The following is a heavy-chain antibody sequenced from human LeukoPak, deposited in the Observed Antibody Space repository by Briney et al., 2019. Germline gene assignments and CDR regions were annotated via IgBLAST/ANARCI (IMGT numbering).Heavy chain of an antibody. CDR2: ISVGGGST. J-gene: IGHJ4*02. D-gene: IGHD4-23*01. CDR1: GFTFSSYG. V-gene: IGHV3-23*01. CDR3: AKRSVVTLRYFDY. Sequence: GGSLRLSCAASGFTFSSYGMSWVRQAPGRGLEWVSGISVGGGSTYYADSVKGRFTISRDNSKNTLHLQMNSLRAEDTAVYYCAKRSVVTLRYFDYWGQGTLVTVSS.